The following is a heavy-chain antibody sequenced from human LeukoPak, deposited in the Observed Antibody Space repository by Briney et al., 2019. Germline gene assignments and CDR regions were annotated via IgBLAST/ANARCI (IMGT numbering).Heavy chain of an antibody. J-gene: IGHJ4*02. CDR1: GYTFTGYY. D-gene: IGHD3-10*01. V-gene: IGHV1-2*02. Sequence: ASVKVSCKASGYTFTGYYIHWVRQAPGQGLEWMGWINPNTGGTNYARKFQGRVTMTSDTSMSTAYMDLSRLRSDDAAVYYCARDRGVIMPGGDCWGQGTLVTVSS. CDR3: ARDRGVIMPGGDC. CDR2: INPNTGGT.